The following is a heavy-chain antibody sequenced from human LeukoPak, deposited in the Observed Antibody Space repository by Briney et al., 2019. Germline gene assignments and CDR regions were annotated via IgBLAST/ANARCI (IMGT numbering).Heavy chain of an antibody. D-gene: IGHD6-19*01. CDR1: GYSFTSYW. J-gene: IGHJ3*02. Sequence: GESLKISCKGSGYSFTSYWIGWVRQMPGKGLEWMGIIYPGDPDTRYSPSFQGQVTISADKSISTAYLQWSSLKASDTAMYYCARHRVADQFHDAFDIWGQGTMVTVSS. V-gene: IGHV5-51*01. CDR3: ARHRVADQFHDAFDI. CDR2: IYPGDPDT.